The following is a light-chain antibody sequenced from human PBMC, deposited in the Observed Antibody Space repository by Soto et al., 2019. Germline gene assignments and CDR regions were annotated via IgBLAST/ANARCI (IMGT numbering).Light chain of an antibody. CDR1: QSVSNNY. CDR2: GAS. CDR3: QQCGTSPLT. V-gene: IGKV3-20*01. J-gene: IGKJ4*01. Sequence: EIVLTQSPGTLSLSPGERATLSCRASQSVSNNYLAWYQQKPDQAPRLLIYGASSRATGIPDRFSGSGPGIDFTLTISRLEPEDVAVYYCQQCGTSPLTFGGGTKVEIK.